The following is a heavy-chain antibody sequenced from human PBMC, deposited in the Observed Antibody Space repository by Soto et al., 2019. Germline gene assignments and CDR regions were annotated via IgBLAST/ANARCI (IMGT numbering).Heavy chain of an antibody. D-gene: IGHD1-26*01. V-gene: IGHV3-33*01. CDR1: VFTFSSYA. CDR3: ARQGGMDYYYGMDV. J-gene: IGHJ6*02. CDR2: IWYDGSNK. Sequence: GRSLTLSCTASVFTFSSYAMYRVRQAPGKGLEWVAVIWYDGSNKYYADSVKGRFTISRDNSKNTLYLQMNSLRAEDTDVYYCARQGGMDYYYGMDVWGQGTTVTVSS.